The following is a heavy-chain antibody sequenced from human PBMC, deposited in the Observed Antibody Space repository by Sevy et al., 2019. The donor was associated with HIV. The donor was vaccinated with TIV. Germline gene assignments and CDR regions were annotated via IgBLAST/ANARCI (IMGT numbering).Heavy chain of an antibody. V-gene: IGHV3-74*01. CDR3: VKNHEGPLTAN. CDR1: GFTFSTYW. J-gene: IGHJ4*02. CDR2: ISYDGSYT. D-gene: IGHD7-27*01. Sequence: GGSLRLSCAASGFTFSTYWMYWIRQGPGKRLVWVSRISYDGSYTNYADSVRGRFTISRDNAKNILYLQMNSLRVEDTAVYYCVKNHEGPLTANWGQGALVTVSS.